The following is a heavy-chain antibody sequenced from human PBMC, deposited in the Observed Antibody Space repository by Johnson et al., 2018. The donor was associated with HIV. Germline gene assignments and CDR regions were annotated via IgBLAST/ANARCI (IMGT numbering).Heavy chain of an antibody. CDR1: GFTFDYYG. CDR3: AIDKLHVAFEI. J-gene: IGHJ3*02. D-gene: IGHD3-10*01. CDR2: ISWNGGSI. Sequence: EVQLVESGGGVVQPGGSLRLSCAASGFTFDYYGMSWIRQAPGKGLESVSGISWNGGSICYADYVKGRFTISRDNTKNSLYVQMNSLKVEDTAVYYCAIDKLHVAFEIWGQGTMVTVSS. V-gene: IGHV3-20*04.